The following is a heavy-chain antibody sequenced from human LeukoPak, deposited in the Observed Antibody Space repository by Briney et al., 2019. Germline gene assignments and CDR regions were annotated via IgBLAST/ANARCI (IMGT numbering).Heavy chain of an antibody. Sequence: PGRSLRLSRAASGFTFSSYAMHWVRQAPGKGLEWVAVISYDGSNKYYADSVKGRFTISRDNSKNTLYLQMNSLRAEDTAVYYCARDTPSYDILTGYTFDYWGQGTLVTVSS. CDR2: ISYDGSNK. CDR3: ARDTPSYDILTGYTFDY. D-gene: IGHD3-9*01. V-gene: IGHV3-30-3*01. J-gene: IGHJ4*02. CDR1: GFTFSSYA.